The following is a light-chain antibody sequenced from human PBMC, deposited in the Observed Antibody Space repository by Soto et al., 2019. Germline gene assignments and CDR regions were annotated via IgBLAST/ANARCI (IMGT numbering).Light chain of an antibody. CDR3: SSYTSSRYV. CDR2: DAS. V-gene: IGLV2-14*01. Sequence: QSALTQPASVSGSPGQSITISCTGTSSDVGGYNYVSWYQQHPGKAPKLMIYDASNRPSGVSNRFSGSKSGNTASLTISGLQAEDEADYYCSSYTSSRYVFGTGTKLTVL. J-gene: IGLJ1*01. CDR1: SSDVGGYNY.